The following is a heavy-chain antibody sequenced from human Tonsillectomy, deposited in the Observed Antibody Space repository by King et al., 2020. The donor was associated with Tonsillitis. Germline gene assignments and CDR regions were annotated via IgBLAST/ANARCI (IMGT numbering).Heavy chain of an antibody. Sequence: VQLQESGPGLVKPSQTLSLTCTVSGGSISSGGYYWSWIRQHPGKGLEWIGYIYYSGSTYYNPSLKSRVTISVDTSKNQFSLKLSSVTAADTAVYYCARGDGITGYFWGLRVDYWGQGTLVTVSS. CDR2: IYYSGST. J-gene: IGHJ4*02. V-gene: IGHV4-31*03. CDR3: ARGDGITGYFWGLRVDY. D-gene: IGHD3-9*01. CDR1: GGSISSGGYY.